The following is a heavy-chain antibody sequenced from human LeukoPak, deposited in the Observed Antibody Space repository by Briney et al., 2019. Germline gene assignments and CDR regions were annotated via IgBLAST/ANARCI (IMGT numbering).Heavy chain of an antibody. Sequence: GGSLRHSCAASGFTFSDSAVHWVRQASGKGLEWVGRIRSKAKSYATAYAASVKGRFTISRDDSKNTAYLQMNSLKTEDTAVYYCTRWEVGSTRPFDYWGQGTLVTVSS. CDR2: IRSKAKSYAT. J-gene: IGHJ4*02. V-gene: IGHV3-73*01. CDR3: TRWEVGSTRPFDY. CDR1: GFTFSDSA. D-gene: IGHD1-26*01.